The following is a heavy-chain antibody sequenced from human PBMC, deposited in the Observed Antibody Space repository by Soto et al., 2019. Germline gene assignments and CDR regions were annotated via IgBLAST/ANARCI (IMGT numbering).Heavy chain of an antibody. CDR3: ASSPYSGYDLPFDY. CDR1: GGTFSSYA. CDR2: IIPIFGTA. Sequence: QVQLVQSGAEVKKPGSSVKVSCKASGGTFSSYAISWVRQAPGQGLEWMGGIIPIFGTANYAQKFQGRVTITADESTSTAYMELSSLRSEDTAVYYCASSPYSGYDLPFDYWGQGTLVTVSS. D-gene: IGHD5-12*01. V-gene: IGHV1-69*01. J-gene: IGHJ4*02.